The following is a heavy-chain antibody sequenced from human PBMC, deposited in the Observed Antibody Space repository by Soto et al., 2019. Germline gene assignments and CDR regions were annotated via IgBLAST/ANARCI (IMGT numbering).Heavy chain of an antibody. CDR3: ARDAPGVAPY. V-gene: IGHV4-31*03. D-gene: IGHD2-15*01. J-gene: IGHJ4*02. CDR1: GGSIINGQTY. CDR2: INYRRTT. Sequence: QVQLQESGPGLVKPSQTLSLTCTVSGGSIINGQTYLNWIRQHPEKGLEWMGYINYRRTTNYHPALKSRILISLDTSANQFSLRLTSVTAADTAVYYCARDAPGVAPYWGQGTQVTVSS.